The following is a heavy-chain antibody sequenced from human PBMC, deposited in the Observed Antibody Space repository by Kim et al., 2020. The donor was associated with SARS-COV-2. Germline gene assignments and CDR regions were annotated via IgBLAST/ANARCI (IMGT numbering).Heavy chain of an antibody. CDR3: ARVRGYSYGHHDY. CDR2: IYYSGST. D-gene: IGHD5-18*01. V-gene: IGHV4-39*01. J-gene: IGHJ4*02. Sequence: SETLSLTCTVSGGSISSSSYYWGWIRQPPGKGLEWIGSIYYSGSTYYNPSLKSRVTISVDTSKNQFSLKLSSVTAADTAVYYCARVRGYSYGHHDYWGQGTLVTVSS. CDR1: GGSISSSSYY.